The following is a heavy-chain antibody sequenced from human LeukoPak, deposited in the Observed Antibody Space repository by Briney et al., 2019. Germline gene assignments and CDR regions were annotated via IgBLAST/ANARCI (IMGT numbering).Heavy chain of an antibody. J-gene: IGHJ4*02. CDR2: IFGGGSGS. CDR3: AKFGGHPWGTYHHDY. Sequence: GGSLRLSCAASGFPFSAFAMSWVRQAPGKGLEWVSGIFGGGSGSYSADSVKGRFTISRGNSKNTLYLQMNSLRPEDTAVYYCAKFGGHPWGTYHHDYWGQGTLVTVSS. D-gene: IGHD3-16*01. CDR1: GFPFSAFA. V-gene: IGHV3-23*01.